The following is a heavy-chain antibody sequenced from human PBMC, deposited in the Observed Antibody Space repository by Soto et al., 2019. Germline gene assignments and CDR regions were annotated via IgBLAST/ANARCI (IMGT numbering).Heavy chain of an antibody. D-gene: IGHD5-12*01. Sequence: SETLSLTCAVSGYSISSSNWWGWIRQPPGKGLEWIGYIYYSGTTYYNPSLKSRVTISVDTSKNQFSLKLSSVTAADTAVYYCARELYRGYDSGIDYWGQGTLVSVS. J-gene: IGHJ4*02. CDR3: ARELYRGYDSGIDY. V-gene: IGHV4-28*03. CDR2: IYYSGTT. CDR1: GYSISSSNW.